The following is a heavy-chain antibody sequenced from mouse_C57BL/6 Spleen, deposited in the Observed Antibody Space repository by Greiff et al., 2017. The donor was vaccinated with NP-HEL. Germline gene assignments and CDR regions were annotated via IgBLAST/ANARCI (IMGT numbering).Heavy chain of an antibody. D-gene: IGHD1-1*01. Sequence: VQLQQSGAELVRPGASVTLSCKASGYTFTDYEMHWVKQTPVHGLEWIGAIDPETGGTAYNQKFKGKATLTVDKSSSTAYMQLSSLTSEDSAVYYCARTVVANYFDYWGQGTTLTVSS. J-gene: IGHJ2*01. CDR2: IDPETGGT. V-gene: IGHV1-15*01. CDR1: GYTFTDYE. CDR3: ARTVVANYFDY.